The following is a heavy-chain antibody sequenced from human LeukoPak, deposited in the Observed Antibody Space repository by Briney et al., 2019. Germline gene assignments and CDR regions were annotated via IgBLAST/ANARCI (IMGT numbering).Heavy chain of an antibody. Sequence: SETLSLTCTVSGGSISSSSYYWGWIRQPPGKGLEWIGSIYYSGSTYYNPSLKSRVTISVNTSKNQFSLKLSSVTAADTALYYCAKYSGYKLGFNWGQGTLVTVSS. V-gene: IGHV4-39*07. CDR1: GGSISSSSYY. CDR3: AKYSGYKLGFN. J-gene: IGHJ4*02. CDR2: IYYSGST. D-gene: IGHD2-21*01.